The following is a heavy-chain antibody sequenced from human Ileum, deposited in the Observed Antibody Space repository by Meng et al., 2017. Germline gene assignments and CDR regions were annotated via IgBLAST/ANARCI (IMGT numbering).Heavy chain of an antibody. CDR1: GAANSRGFYH. D-gene: IGHD3-10*01. CDR2: IYYSGTI. J-gene: IGHJ5*02. Sequence: QGQLQRQGPGLVKLTPSLSLTFTGAGAANSRGFYHWNWIRQHPGKGLEWIGSIYYSGTIYYNPSLKSRVTISLDTSKNQFSLNLSSVTAADTAVYYCARDRFSSGSSNWFDPWGQGTLVTVSS. CDR3: ARDRFSSGSSNWFDP. V-gene: IGHV4-31*03.